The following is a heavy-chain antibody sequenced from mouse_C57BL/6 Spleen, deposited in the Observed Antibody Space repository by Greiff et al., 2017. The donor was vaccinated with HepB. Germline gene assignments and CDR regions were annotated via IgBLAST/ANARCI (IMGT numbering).Heavy chain of an antibody. CDR3: ARDSGNSWSYAMDY. D-gene: IGHD1-1*01. CDR2: IHPNSGST. J-gene: IGHJ4*01. CDR1: GYTFTSYW. V-gene: IGHV1-64*01. Sequence: QVHVKQPGAELVKPGASVKLSCKASGYTFTSYWMHWVKQRPGQGLEWIGMIHPNSGSTNYNEKFKSKATLTVDKSSSTAYMQLSSLTSEDSAFYYCARDSGNSWSYAMDYWGQGTSATVSS.